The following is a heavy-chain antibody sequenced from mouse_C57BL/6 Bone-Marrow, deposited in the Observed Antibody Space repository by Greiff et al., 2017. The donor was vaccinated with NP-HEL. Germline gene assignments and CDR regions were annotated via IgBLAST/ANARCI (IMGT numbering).Heavy chain of an antibody. J-gene: IGHJ4*01. CDR3: ARWGIGDYYAMDY. CDR1: GYSFTDYN. CDR2: INPNYGTT. V-gene: IGHV1-39*01. Sequence: VHVKQSGPELVKPGASVKISCKASGYSFTDYNMNWVKQSNGKSLEWIGVINPNYGTTSYNQKFKGKATLTVDQSSSTAYMQLNSLTSEDSAVYYCARWGIGDYYAMDYWGQGTSVTVSS.